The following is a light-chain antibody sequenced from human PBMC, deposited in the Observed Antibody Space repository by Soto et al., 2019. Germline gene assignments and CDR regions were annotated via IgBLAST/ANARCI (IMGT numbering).Light chain of an antibody. Sequence: EIVLTQSPGTLSLSPGERVTLSCRASQNVLTNYLAWYQQKPGQAPRLLIYGASTRASGIPERFSGSGSGTDFTLTISRLEPEDFAVYYCQQRSKWPLTFGGGTKVDI. CDR2: GAS. V-gene: IGKV3D-20*02. J-gene: IGKJ4*01. CDR3: QQRSKWPLT. CDR1: QNVLTNY.